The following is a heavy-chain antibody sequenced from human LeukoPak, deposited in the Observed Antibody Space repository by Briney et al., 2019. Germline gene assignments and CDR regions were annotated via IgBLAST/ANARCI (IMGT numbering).Heavy chain of an antibody. CDR1: GYTSTGYY. CDR2: INPNSGVA. J-gene: IGHJ3*02. D-gene: IGHD1-26*01. Sequence: ASVKVSRKAPGYTSTGYYLHWVRQAPGQGLEWLGWINPNSGVANYAQKFQGRVTMTRDTSIGTAYMELSSLRSEDTAVYYCEALGATPDAFDIWGQGTMVTVSS. V-gene: IGHV1-2*02. CDR3: EALGATPDAFDI.